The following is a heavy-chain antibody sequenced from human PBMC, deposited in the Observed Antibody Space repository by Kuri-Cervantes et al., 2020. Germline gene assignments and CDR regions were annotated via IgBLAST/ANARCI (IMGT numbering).Heavy chain of an antibody. CDR2: ISAYNGNT. J-gene: IGHJ5*02. CDR3: ARQELPCSGGSCYWFDP. D-gene: IGHD2-15*01. V-gene: IGHV1-18*01. CDR1: GYTFTSYG. Sequence: ASVNVSCKASGYTFTSYGISWVRQAPGQGLEWMGWISAYNGNTNYAQKPQGRVTMTRDTSTSTVYMELSSLRSEDTAVYYCARQELPCSGGSCYWFDPWGQGTLVTVSS.